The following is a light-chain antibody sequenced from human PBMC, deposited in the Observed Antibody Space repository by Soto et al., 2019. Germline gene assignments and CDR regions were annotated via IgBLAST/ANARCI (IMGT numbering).Light chain of an antibody. CDR3: QHYNSYSEA. J-gene: IGKJ1*01. CDR1: QDISSY. Sequence: AIRMTQSPSSLSAYTGDRVTITCRASQDISSYLAWYQQKPGKAPKLLIYAASTLQSGVPSRFSGSGSGTDFTLTISSLQPDDFATYYCQHYNSYSEAFGQGTKVDIK. V-gene: IGKV1-8*01. CDR2: AAS.